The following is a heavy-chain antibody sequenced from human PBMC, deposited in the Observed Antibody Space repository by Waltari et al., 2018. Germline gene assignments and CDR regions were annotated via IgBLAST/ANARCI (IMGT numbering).Heavy chain of an antibody. D-gene: IGHD2-2*01. Sequence: EVQLVESGGGLVQPGGSLRLSCAASGFTFSSYSMNWVRQAPGKGLEWFSVIDSSSSTIYYADSVKGRFTISRDNANNSLYLQRNSLRDEDTAVYYCARARPHPVPAAIDWFDPWGQGTLVTVSS. CDR2: IDSSSSTI. V-gene: IGHV3-48*02. J-gene: IGHJ5*02. CDR3: ARARPHPVPAAIDWFDP. CDR1: GFTFSSYS.